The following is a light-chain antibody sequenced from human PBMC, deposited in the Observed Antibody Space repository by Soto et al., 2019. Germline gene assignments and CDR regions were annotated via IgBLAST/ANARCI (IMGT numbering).Light chain of an antibody. CDR3: QQSYSTTWT. V-gene: IGKV1-39*01. CDR2: AAS. Sequence: DIPMTQSPSSLSASVGDRVTITCRASQGISTYLNWYQQKPGKAPKLLIYAASSLQSGVPSRFSGSGSETEFTLTIGSLQPEDFATYSCQQSYSTTWTFGQGTKVEIK. CDR1: QGISTY. J-gene: IGKJ1*01.